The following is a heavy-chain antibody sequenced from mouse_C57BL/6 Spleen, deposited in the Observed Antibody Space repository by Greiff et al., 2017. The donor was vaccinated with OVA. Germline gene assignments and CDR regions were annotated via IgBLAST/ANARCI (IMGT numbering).Heavy chain of an antibody. V-gene: IGHV1-55*01. CDR2: IYPGSGST. Sequence: QVQLQQPGAELVKPGASVKMSCKASGYTFTSYWITWVKQRPGQGLEWIGDIYPGSGSTNYNGKFKGKATLTADKSSSTAYMQLSSLTSEDSAVYFGARFGQRRLEAWFAYWGQGTLVTVSA. J-gene: IGHJ3*01. D-gene: IGHD3-2*02. CDR3: ARFGQRRLEAWFAY. CDR1: GYTFTSYW.